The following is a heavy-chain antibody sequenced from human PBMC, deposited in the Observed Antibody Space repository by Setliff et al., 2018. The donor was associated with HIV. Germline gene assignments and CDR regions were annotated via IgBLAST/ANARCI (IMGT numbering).Heavy chain of an antibody. CDR1: GDFINNHY. D-gene: IGHD5-18*01. CDR2: TYSSGSA. J-gene: IGHJ3*02. CDR3: ARAYSYVYEAGAFDI. Sequence: SETLSLTCSLSGDFINNHYWSWIRQPPGKGLEWIGYTYSSGSANYNPSLRSRVTISVDTSKNQFSLKLSSMTAADTAVYYCARAYSYVYEAGAFDIWGQGTMVTVSS. V-gene: IGHV4-59*11.